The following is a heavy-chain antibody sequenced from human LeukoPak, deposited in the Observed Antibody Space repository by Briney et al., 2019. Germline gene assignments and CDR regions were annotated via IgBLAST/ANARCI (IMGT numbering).Heavy chain of an antibody. V-gene: IGHV3-7*01. CDR2: IKQDGSEK. CDR1: GFTFSSYW. CDR3: ARDVLGPFDY. D-gene: IGHD3-16*01. J-gene: IGHJ4*02. Sequence: NPGGSLRLSCAASGFTFSSYWMSWVRQAPGKGLEWVANIKQDGSEKYYVNSVEGRFTISRDNAKNSLYLQMNSLRAEDTAAYYCARDVLGPFDYWGQGTLVTVSS.